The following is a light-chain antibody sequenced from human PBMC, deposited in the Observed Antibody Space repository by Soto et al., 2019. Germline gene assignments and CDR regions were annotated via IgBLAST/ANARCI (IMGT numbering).Light chain of an antibody. CDR1: TSDVAYYDL. CDR2: EVD. J-gene: IGLJ2*01. Sequence: QSALTQPASVSGSPGQSITISCAGTTSDVAYYDLVSWYQQHPGRAPKLLIYEVDKRPSGISVRFSGSKSGATASLTISGLPPEDEAVYFCRTYAGHVPKFGGGTKLTVL. V-gene: IGLV2-23*02. CDR3: RTYAGHVPK.